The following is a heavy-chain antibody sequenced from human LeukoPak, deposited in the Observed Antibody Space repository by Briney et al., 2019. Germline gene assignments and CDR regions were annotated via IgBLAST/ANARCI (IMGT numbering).Heavy chain of an antibody. CDR2: IYTSGST. J-gene: IGHJ4*02. Sequence: SQTLSLTCTVSGGSIGSGSYYWSWIRQPAGKGLEWIGRIYTSGSTNYNPSLKSRVTISVDTSKNQFSLKLSSVTAADTAVYYCARVGSGYMTTVTTVDYWGQGTLVTVSS. CDR3: ARVGSGYMTTVTTVDY. CDR1: GGSIGSGSYY. V-gene: IGHV4-61*02. D-gene: IGHD4-11*01.